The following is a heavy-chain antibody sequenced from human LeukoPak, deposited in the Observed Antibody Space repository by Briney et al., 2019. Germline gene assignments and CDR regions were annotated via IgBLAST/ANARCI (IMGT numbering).Heavy chain of an antibody. CDR2: INHSGST. CDR3: ARGTSYYDSSGYYGGPNWFDP. D-gene: IGHD3-22*01. V-gene: IGHV4-34*01. CDR1: GGSFSGYY. Sequence: SETLSLTCAVYGGSFSGYYWRWIRQPPGKGLEWIGKINHSGSTNYNPSLKSRVTISVATSKNQFSLKLSSVTAADTAVYYCARGTSYYDSSGYYGGPNWFDPWGQGTLVTVSS. J-gene: IGHJ5*02.